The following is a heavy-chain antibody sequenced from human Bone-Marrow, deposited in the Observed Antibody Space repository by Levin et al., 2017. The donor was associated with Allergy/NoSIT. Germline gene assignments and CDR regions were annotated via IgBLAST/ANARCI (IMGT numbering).Heavy chain of an antibody. Sequence: SSETLSLTCTVSGISVSSHYWTWIRQPPGKGLEWIGYIYHSGTTNYNPSLKGRVAMSVDPSKTQFSLQLSSVTAADTAMYFCARYGKGSPYDDAVETWGQGTMVTVSS. CDR3: ARYGKGSPYDDAVET. J-gene: IGHJ3*02. CDR1: GISVSSHY. V-gene: IGHV4-59*02. CDR2: IYHSGTT. D-gene: IGHD3-3*01.